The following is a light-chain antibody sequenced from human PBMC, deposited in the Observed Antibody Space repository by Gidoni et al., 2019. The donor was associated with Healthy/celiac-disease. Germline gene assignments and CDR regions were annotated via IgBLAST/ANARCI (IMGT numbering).Light chain of an antibody. J-gene: IGLJ2*01. Sequence: QSVRTQQPHASGTPGQRVTISCSGSSSNIGSNTVNWYQQLPGTAPKLLIYSNNQRPSGVPDRFSGSKSGTSASLAISGLQSEDEADYYCAAWDDSLNGPVFGGGTKLTVL. CDR3: AAWDDSLNGPV. CDR1: SSNIGSNT. CDR2: SNN. V-gene: IGLV1-44*01.